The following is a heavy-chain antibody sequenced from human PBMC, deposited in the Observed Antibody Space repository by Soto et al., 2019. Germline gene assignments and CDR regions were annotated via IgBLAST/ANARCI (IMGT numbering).Heavy chain of an antibody. CDR3: ARVRHGPYYYLDV. CDR2: ISSSGSSI. CDR1: GFTFSDYY. Sequence: GGSLRLSCAASGFTFSDYYMSWIRQAPGKGLEWVSYISSSGSSIYYADSVKGRFTISRDNAKNSLYLQMNSLRAEYSSVYYCARVRHGPYYYLDVWGKGTTVTVSS. J-gene: IGHJ6*03. V-gene: IGHV3-11*01.